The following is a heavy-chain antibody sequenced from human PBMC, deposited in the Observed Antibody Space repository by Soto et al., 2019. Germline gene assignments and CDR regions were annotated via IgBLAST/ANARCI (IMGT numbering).Heavy chain of an antibody. V-gene: IGHV4-34*01. CDR1: GGSLSGYY. D-gene: IGHD5-12*01. J-gene: IGHJ4*02. Sequence: QVQLQQWGAGLLKPSETLSLNCAVTGGSLSGYYWSWIRQPPGKGLEWIGEVKDGGHTNYSPSLRGRVTISSDTPNHQFSLRLNSVTAADTGVYCCARGQEGVVATHWDQGSLVTVSS. CDR3: ARGQEGVVATH. CDR2: VKDGGHT.